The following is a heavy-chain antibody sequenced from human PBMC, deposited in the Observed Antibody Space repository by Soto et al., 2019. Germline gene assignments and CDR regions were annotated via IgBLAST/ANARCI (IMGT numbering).Heavy chain of an antibody. Sequence: SETLSLTCTVSGGSVSSGSYYWSWIRQPPGKGLEWIGYIYYSGSTNYNPSLKSRVTISVDTSKNQFSLKLSSVTAADTAVYYCARDMYSGSRLTPYGMDVWGRGTTVTVSS. CDR2: IYYSGST. D-gene: IGHD6-6*01. CDR3: ARDMYSGSRLTPYGMDV. V-gene: IGHV4-61*01. J-gene: IGHJ6*02. CDR1: GGSVSSGSYY.